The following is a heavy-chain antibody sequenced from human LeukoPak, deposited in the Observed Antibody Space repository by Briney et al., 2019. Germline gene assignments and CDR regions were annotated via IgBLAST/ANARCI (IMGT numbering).Heavy chain of an antibody. CDR3: AREPPHYYGSGYFDY. D-gene: IGHD3-10*01. J-gene: IGHJ4*02. V-gene: IGHV3-7*01. CDR1: GFTFSSYW. CDR2: IKQDGSEK. Sequence: PGGSLRLSCAASGFTFSSYWMSWVRQAPGKGLEWVANIKQDGSEKYYVDSVEGRFTISRDNAKNSLYLQMNSLRAEDTAVYYCAREPPHYYGSGYFDYWGQGTLVTVSS.